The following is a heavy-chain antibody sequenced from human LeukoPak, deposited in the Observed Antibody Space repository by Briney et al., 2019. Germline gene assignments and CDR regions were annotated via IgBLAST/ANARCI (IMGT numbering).Heavy chain of an antibody. D-gene: IGHD3-3*01. CDR3: AMPGYYDFWSGYRGYHYYGMDV. V-gene: IGHV4-39*01. CDR2: IYYSGST. Sequence: SETLSLTCTVSGGSISSSSYYWGWIRQPPGKGLEWIGSIYYSGSTYYNPSLKSRVTISVDTSKNQFSLKLSSVTAADTAVYYCAMPGYYDFWSGYRGYHYYGMDVWGQGTTVTVSS. CDR1: GGSISSSSYY. J-gene: IGHJ6*02.